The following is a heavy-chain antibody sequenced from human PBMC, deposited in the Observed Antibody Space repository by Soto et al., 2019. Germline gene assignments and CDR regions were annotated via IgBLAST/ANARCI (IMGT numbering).Heavy chain of an antibody. J-gene: IGHJ5*02. CDR3: AKDPSPSYYSDKTGPQTWFGP. V-gene: IGHV3-30*18. CDR2: ISSDGSHK. D-gene: IGHD3-22*01. CDR1: GFTVSTYG. Sequence: QGQLVESGGGVAQPGVSLRLSCEASGFTVSTYGMHWVRQAPGKGLEWVAVISSDGSHKYYADAVKGRFTISSDNSTNTLYVQMDSLRVEDTPMYYCAKDPSPSYYSDKTGPQTWFGPWGQGTLGTVSS.